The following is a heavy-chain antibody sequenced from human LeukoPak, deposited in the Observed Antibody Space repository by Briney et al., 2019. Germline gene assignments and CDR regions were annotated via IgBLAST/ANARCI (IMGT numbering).Heavy chain of an antibody. V-gene: IGHV3-7*01. CDR2: IKQDGSEK. Sequence: PGGSLRLSCAASGFTFSSYWMSWVRQAPGKGLEWVANIKQDGSEKYYVDSVKGRFTISRGNAKNSLYLHMNSLRAEDTAVYYCARDYGGSSPFDYWGQGTLVTVSS. D-gene: IGHD4-23*01. J-gene: IGHJ4*02. CDR3: ARDYGGSSPFDY. CDR1: GFTFSSYW.